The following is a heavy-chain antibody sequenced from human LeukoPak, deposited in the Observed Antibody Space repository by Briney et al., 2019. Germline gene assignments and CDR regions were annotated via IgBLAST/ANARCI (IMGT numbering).Heavy chain of an antibody. CDR1: GFTFSSYW. D-gene: IGHD6-13*01. V-gene: IGHV3-7*01. CDR2: IKQDGSEK. J-gene: IGHJ6*03. Sequence: GGSLRLSCAASGFTFSSYWMSWVRQAPGKGLEWVANIKQDGSEKYYVDSVKGRFTISRDNAKNSLYLQMNSLRAEDTAVYYCAREGSSWYTYYYYMEVWGKGTTVTVSS. CDR3: AREGSSWYTYYYYMEV.